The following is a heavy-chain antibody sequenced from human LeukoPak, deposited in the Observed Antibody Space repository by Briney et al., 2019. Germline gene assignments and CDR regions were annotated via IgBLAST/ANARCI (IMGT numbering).Heavy chain of an antibody. CDR2: INPNSGGT. V-gene: IGHV1-2*04. Sequence: ASVKVSCKASGYTFTGYYMHWVRQAPGQGLEWMGWINPNSGGTNYAQKFQGWVTMTRDTSISTAYMELSRLRSDDTAVYYCASGPTIYSSSPGNNWFDPWGQGTLVTVSS. J-gene: IGHJ5*02. D-gene: IGHD6-6*01. CDR1: GYTFTGYY. CDR3: ASGPTIYSSSPGNNWFDP.